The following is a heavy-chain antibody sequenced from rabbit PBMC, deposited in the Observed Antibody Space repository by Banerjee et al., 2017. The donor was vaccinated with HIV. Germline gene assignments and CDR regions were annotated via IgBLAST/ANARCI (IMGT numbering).Heavy chain of an antibody. Sequence: QQLVESGGGLVKPGASLTLTCKASGFSFSSGYDMCWVRQAPGKGLQWIGCIYTGNGKTYYASWAKGRFTISKSSSTTVTLQMTSLTAADTATYFCARDAGTGDYIDVYFDLWGQGTLVTVS. CDR2: IYTGNGKT. V-gene: IGHV1S40*01. CDR3: ARDAGTGDYIDVYFDL. D-gene: IGHD8-1*01. J-gene: IGHJ4*01. CDR1: GFSFSSGYD.